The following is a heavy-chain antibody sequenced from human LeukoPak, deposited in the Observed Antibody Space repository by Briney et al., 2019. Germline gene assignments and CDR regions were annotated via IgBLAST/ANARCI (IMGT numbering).Heavy chain of an antibody. CDR3: ARDPSNDYGERDGAFDI. J-gene: IGHJ3*02. CDR1: GFTFSRYS. CDR2: ISSSSSYI. V-gene: IGHV3-21*01. Sequence: GGSLRLSGASSGFTFSRYSMNWVRQAPGKGLEWVSSISSSSSYIYYADSVKGRFTISRDNAKNSLYLQMNSLRAEDTAVYYCARDPSNDYGERDGAFDIWGQGTMVTVSS. D-gene: IGHD4-17*01.